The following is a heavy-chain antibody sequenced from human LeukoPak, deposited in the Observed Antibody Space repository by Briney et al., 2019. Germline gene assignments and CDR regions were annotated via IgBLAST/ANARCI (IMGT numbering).Heavy chain of an antibody. Sequence: SETLSLTCAVYGGSFSGYYWSWIRQPPGKGLEWIGEINHSGSTNYNPSLKSRVTISVDTPKNQFSLKLSSVTAADTAVCYCARHGYCSGGSCYSPAWYWGQGTLVTVSS. J-gene: IGHJ4*02. CDR2: INHSGST. V-gene: IGHV4-34*01. D-gene: IGHD2-15*01. CDR3: ARHGYCSGGSCYSPAWY. CDR1: GGSFSGYY.